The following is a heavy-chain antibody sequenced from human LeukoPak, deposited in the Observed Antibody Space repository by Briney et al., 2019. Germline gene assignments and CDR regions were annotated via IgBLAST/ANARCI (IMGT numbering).Heavy chain of an antibody. Sequence: ASVKVSCKASGYTFTSYYMHWVRQAPGQGLEWMGIINPSGGSTSYAQKFRGRVTMTRDTSTSTVYMELSSLRSEDTAVYYCAKAVDWEYYFDYWGQGTLVTVSS. D-gene: IGHD1-26*01. CDR3: AKAVDWEYYFDY. J-gene: IGHJ4*02. CDR2: INPSGGST. V-gene: IGHV1-46*01. CDR1: GYTFTSYY.